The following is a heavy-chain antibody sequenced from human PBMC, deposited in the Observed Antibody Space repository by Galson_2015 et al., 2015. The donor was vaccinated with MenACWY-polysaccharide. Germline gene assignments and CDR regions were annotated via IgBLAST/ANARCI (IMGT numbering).Heavy chain of an antibody. Sequence: SLRLSCATSGFIFADYAMAWLRQAPGKGLEWIGFIRTNADGGATNYAASVRGRFTISRDDSRSIAYLEMNSLITEDTAVYFCTRDRPLDYWGHGTLVPASS. J-gene: IGHJ4*01. CDR1: GFIFADYA. CDR3: TRDRPLDY. CDR2: IRTNADGGAT. V-gene: IGHV3-49*03.